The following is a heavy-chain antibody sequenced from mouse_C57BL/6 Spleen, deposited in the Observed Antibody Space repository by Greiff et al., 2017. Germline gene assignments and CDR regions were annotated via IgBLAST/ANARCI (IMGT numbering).Heavy chain of an antibody. Sequence: VQLQQSGPGLVQPSQSLSITCTVSGFSLTSYGVHWVRQSPGKGLEWLGVIWSGGSTDYNAAFISRLSISKDNSKVQVFFKMSMLQAYDTAIYYGASKLLGDYYAMDYWGQGTSVTVSS. CDR1: GFSLTSYG. CDR3: ASKLLGDYYAMDY. D-gene: IGHD1-1*01. V-gene: IGHV2-2*01. CDR2: IWSGGST. J-gene: IGHJ4*01.